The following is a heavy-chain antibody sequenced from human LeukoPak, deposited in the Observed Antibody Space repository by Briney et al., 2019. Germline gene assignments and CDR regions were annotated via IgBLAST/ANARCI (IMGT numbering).Heavy chain of an antibody. CDR3: ARGVYSYGYPFDY. CDR2: INSDGSST. Sequence: GGSLRLSCAASGFTFSSYWMPWVRQAPGKGLVWVSRINSDGSSTSYAGSVKGRFTISRDNAKNTLYLQMNSLRAEDTAVYYCARGVYSYGYPFDYWGQGTLVTVSS. J-gene: IGHJ4*02. D-gene: IGHD5-18*01. CDR1: GFTFSSYW. V-gene: IGHV3-74*01.